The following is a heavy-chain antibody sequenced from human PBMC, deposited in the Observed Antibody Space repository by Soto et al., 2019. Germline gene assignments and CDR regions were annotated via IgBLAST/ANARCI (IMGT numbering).Heavy chain of an antibody. CDR3: ARVARGTATTVVYAFDI. Sequence: QVQLQQWGAGLLKPSETLSLTCAVYGGFVSSGSYYWSWIRQPPGKGLEWIGEMSHSGGTHFNPSLKSRVTISVDTSKNQCSLKMSSVTAADTALYYCARVARGTATTVVYAFDIWGPGTMVTVSS. V-gene: IGHV4-34*01. J-gene: IGHJ3*02. CDR1: GGFVSSGSYY. D-gene: IGHD1-1*01. CDR2: MSHSGGT.